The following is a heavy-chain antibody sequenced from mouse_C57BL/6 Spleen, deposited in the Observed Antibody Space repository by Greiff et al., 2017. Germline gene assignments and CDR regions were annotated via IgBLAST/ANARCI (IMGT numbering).Heavy chain of an antibody. CDR1: GYTFTSYG. J-gene: IGHJ1*03. V-gene: IGHV1-81*01. Sequence: QVQLQQSGAELARPGASVKLSCKASGYTFTSYGISWVKQRTGQGLEWIGEIYPRSGNTYYNEKFKGKATLTADKSSSTAYMELRSLTSEDSAVYFCERQTGTSHWYFDVGGTGTTVTVSS. CDR2: IYPRSGNT. D-gene: IGHD4-1*01. CDR3: ERQTGTSHWYFDV.